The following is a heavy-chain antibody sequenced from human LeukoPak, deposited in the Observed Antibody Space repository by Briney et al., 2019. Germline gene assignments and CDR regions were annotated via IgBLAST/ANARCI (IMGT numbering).Heavy chain of an antibody. D-gene: IGHD3-22*01. CDR1: GGSISSYH. V-gene: IGHV4-4*07. Sequence: SETLSLTCTVSGGSISSYHWSWIRQPAGKGLEWIGRIYTSGSTKYNPSLMSRVTMSVDTSKNQFSLKLSSVTAADTAVYYCARARDYYDSSGRRDAFDIWGQGTMVTVSS. J-gene: IGHJ3*02. CDR2: IYTSGST. CDR3: ARARDYYDSSGRRDAFDI.